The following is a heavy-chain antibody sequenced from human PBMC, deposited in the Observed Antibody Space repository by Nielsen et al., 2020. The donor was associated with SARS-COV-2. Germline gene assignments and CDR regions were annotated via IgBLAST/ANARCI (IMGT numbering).Heavy chain of an antibody. CDR1: GGTFSSYA. CDR2: SSAYNGNT. V-gene: IGHV1-18*01. D-gene: IGHD4-17*01. CDR3: ARDNEYGDYYAFDI. J-gene: IGHJ3*02. Sequence: ASVKVGCKASGGTFSSYAISWVRQAPGQGLEWMGWSSAYNGNTEYAKKFQDRVTMTTDTATTTAYMEVRGLNFDDSAVYYCARDNEYGDYYAFDIWGQGTTVTVSS.